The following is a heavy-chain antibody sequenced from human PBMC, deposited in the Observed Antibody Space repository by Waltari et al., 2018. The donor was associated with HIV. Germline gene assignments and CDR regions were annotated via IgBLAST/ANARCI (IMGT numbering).Heavy chain of an antibody. CDR3: ASRYDILTGHEVYYGMDV. D-gene: IGHD3-9*01. V-gene: IGHV3-53*02. CDR1: GLTVSSNY. CDR2: IYSGGST. J-gene: IGHJ6*02. Sequence: EVQLVETGGGLIQPGGSLRLSCAASGLTVSSNYMSWVRQAPGKGLEWVSVIYSGGSTYYADSVKGRFTISRDNSKNTLYLQMNSLRAEDTAVYYCASRYDILTGHEVYYGMDVWGQGP.